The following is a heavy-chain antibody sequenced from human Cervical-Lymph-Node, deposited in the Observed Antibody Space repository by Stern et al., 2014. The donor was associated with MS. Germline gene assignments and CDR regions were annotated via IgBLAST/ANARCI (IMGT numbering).Heavy chain of an antibody. Sequence: EVQLVESGGGLVQPGRSLRLSCAASGFTFDDYVMQWVRQAPGKGLEWVAGISWTSESIGYADSVKGRFTISRDNAKRILYLQMNSLRAEDAAVYYCAKDMTGYCDGTFCYGGLDSWGQGTLVTVSS. J-gene: IGHJ4*02. CDR3: AKDMTGYCDGTFCYGGLDS. V-gene: IGHV3-9*01. CDR2: ISWTSESI. D-gene: IGHD2-2*01. CDR1: GFTFDDYV.